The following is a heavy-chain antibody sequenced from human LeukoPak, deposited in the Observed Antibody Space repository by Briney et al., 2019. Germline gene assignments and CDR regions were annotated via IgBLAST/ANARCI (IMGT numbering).Heavy chain of an antibody. V-gene: IGHV7-4-1*02. CDR3: ARAYQPLGGLSFPDQ. CDR1: VNTFTTHA. J-gene: IGHJ5*02. Sequence: ASVKVSCKASVNTFTTHAMNWVRQAPGQGLEWMGWINPNTGDPTYAQGFTGRFVFSLDTSVSTAYLQISSLEAEDTAVYFCARAYQPLGGLSFPDQWGQGTLVTVSS. D-gene: IGHD3-16*02. CDR2: INPNTGDP.